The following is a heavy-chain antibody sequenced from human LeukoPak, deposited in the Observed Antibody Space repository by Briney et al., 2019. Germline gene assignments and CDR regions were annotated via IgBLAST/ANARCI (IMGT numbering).Heavy chain of an antibody. CDR1: GFTFSTYD. J-gene: IGHJ4*02. V-gene: IGHV3-23*01. CDR2: ISGSGGRT. CDR3: AKIYGSGTEGDY. Sequence: PGGSLRLSCAASGFTFSTYDMTWVRQAPGKGLEWVSAISGSGGRTHYADSVKGRFTISRDNSKNTLFLQMNSLRAEDTAVYYCAKIYGSGTEGDYWGQGTLVTDSS. D-gene: IGHD3-10*01.